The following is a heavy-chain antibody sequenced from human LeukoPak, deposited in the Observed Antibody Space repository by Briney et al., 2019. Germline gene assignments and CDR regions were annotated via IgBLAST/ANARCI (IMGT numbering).Heavy chain of an antibody. CDR2: INTNTGNP. J-gene: IGHJ4*02. Sequence: ASVKVSCKASGYTFTSYAMNWVRQAPGQGLEWMGWINTNTGNPTYAQGFTGRFVLSLDTSVSTAYLQISSLKAEDTAVYYCARDQSSYDSSGYYYYFDYWGQGTLVTVSS. D-gene: IGHD3-22*01. CDR3: ARDQSSYDSSGYYYYFDY. CDR1: GYTFTSYA. V-gene: IGHV7-4-1*02.